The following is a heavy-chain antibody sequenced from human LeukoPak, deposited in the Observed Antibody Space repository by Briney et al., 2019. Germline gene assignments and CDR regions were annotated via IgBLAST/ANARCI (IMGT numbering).Heavy chain of an antibody. CDR3: AKLPTIYSSSSTY. CDR2: ISGSGGST. D-gene: IGHD6-6*01. J-gene: IGHJ4*02. CDR1: GFTLSSYA. Sequence: GGSLRLSCAASGFTLSSYAMNWVRQAPGKGLEWVSSISGSGGSTYYADSVKGRFTISRDNSKNTLYLQMTSLTAEDTAVYYCAKLPTIYSSSSTYWGQGTLVTASS. V-gene: IGHV3-23*01.